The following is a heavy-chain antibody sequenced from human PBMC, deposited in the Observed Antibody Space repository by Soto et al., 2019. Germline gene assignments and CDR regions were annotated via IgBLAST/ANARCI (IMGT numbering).Heavy chain of an antibody. CDR3: ARQRTTVVTQAYFDY. D-gene: IGHD2-21*02. J-gene: IGHJ4*02. CDR1: GESISSSSYY. V-gene: IGHV4-39*01. CDR2: INHSGRT. Sequence: SEPLSLTCIVSGESISSSSYYWGWIRQPPGKGLEWIGSINHSGRTYYNPSLKSRVSISIDTSKNQFSLKLSSVTAADTALYYCARQRTTVVTQAYFDYWGQGALVTVSS.